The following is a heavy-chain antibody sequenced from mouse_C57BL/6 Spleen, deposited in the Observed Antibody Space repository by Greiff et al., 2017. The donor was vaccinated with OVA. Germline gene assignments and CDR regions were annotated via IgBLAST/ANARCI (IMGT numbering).Heavy chain of an antibody. CDR1: GYTFTSYW. D-gene: IGHD1-1*01. Sequence: QVQLQQSGAELVKPGASVKVSCKASGYTFTSYWMHWVKQRPGQGLEWIGRIHPSDSDTNYNQKFKGKATLTVDKSSSTAYMQLSSLTSEDSAVYYCANPYYYGSSYWYFDVWGTGTTVTVSS. CDR2: IHPSDSDT. J-gene: IGHJ1*03. V-gene: IGHV1-74*01. CDR3: ANPYYYGSSYWYFDV.